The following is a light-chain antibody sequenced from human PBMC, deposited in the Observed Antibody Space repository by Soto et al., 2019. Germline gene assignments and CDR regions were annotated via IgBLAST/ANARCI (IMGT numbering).Light chain of an antibody. Sequence: IVLTHSPCTLSLSPVERATLSFRSIQSVSSSYLAWYQQKPGQAPRLLIYGASSRATGIPDRFSGSGSGTDFTLTISRLEPEDFAVYYCQQYGSSPSITFGQGTRLEIK. CDR1: QSVSSSY. CDR3: QQYGSSPSIT. CDR2: GAS. V-gene: IGKV3-20*01. J-gene: IGKJ5*01.